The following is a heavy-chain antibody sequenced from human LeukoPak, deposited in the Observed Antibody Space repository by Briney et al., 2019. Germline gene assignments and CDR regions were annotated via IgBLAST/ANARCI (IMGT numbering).Heavy chain of an antibody. CDR2: IYTSGST. CDR1: GGSISSYY. V-gene: IGHV4-4*07. CDR3: ARDRLGAYSNFHAFDI. J-gene: IGHJ3*02. D-gene: IGHD6-13*01. Sequence: SETLSLTCTVSGGSISSYYWSWIRQPAGKGLEWIGRIYTSGSTNYNPSLKSRVTMSVDTSKNQFSLKLSSVTAADTAVYYCARDRLGAYSNFHAFDIWGQGTMVTVSS.